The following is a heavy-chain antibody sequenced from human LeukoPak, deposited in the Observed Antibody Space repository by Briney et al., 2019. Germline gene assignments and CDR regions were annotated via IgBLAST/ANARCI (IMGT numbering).Heavy chain of an antibody. CDR1: GFTFTGYT. V-gene: IGHV3-21*01. CDR3: ARDIHSVAFDI. CDR2: ISSSTTDI. Sequence: GGSLRLSCAASGFTFTGYTINWVRQAPGKGLEWVSCISSSTTDIYYADSVKGRFTISRDNAKRSVYLQMNSLRVENTAVYYCARDIHSVAFDIWGQGTMVTVSS. J-gene: IGHJ3*02.